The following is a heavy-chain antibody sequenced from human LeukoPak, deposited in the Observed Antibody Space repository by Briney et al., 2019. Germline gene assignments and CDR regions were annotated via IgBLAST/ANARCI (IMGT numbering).Heavy chain of an antibody. V-gene: IGHV3-48*02. D-gene: IGHD6-6*01. J-gene: IGHJ4*02. Sequence: GGSLRLSCAASGFTFSSYSMNCVRQAPGKGLEWVSYVSRTSTTIYYADSVKGRFTVSRDNAKSSLYLQMNSLRDEDTAVYYCARGISSSSFATTDYWGQGTLVTVSS. CDR1: GFTFSSYS. CDR3: ARGISSSSFATTDY. CDR2: VSRTSTTI.